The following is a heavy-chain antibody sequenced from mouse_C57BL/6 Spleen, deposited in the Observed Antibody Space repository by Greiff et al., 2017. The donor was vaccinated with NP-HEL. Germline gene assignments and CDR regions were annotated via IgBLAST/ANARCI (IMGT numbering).Heavy chain of an antibody. CDR3: ARYYGSAAMDY. Sequence: EVQLQQSGPELVKPGASVKISCKASGYTFTDYYMNWVKQSHGKSLEWIGDINPNNGGTSYNQKFKGKATLTVDKSSSTAYMELRSLTSEDSAVYYCARYYGSAAMDYWGQGTSVTVSS. D-gene: IGHD1-1*01. CDR1: GYTFTDYY. CDR2: INPNNGGT. J-gene: IGHJ4*01. V-gene: IGHV1-26*01.